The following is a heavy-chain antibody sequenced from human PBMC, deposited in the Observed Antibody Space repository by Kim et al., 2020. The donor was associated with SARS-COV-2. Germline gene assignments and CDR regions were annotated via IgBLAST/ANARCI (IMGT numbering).Heavy chain of an antibody. J-gene: IGHJ4*02. D-gene: IGHD5-12*01. CDR2: IYYSGST. Sequence: SETLSLTCTVSGGSISSYYWSWIRQPPGKGLEWIGYIYYSGSTNYNPSLKSRVTISVDTSKNQFSLKLSSVTAADTAVYYCARGRGFPNRVYFDYWGQGTLVTVSS. V-gene: IGHV4-59*13. CDR1: GGSISSYY. CDR3: ARGRGFPNRVYFDY.